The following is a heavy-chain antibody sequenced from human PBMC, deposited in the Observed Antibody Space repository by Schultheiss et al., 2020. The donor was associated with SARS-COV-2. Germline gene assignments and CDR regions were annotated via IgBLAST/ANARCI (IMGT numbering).Heavy chain of an antibody. CDR2: IYHSGST. V-gene: IGHV4-39*07. Sequence: SGPTLVKPTQTLTLTCTFSGFSLSTSGMCVSWIRQPPGKGLEWIGRIYHSGSTYYNPSLKSRVTISVDTSKNQFSLKLSSVTAADTAVYYCARRIGDSSYNWFDPWGQGTLVTVSS. CDR1: GFSLSTSGMC. CDR3: ARRIGDSSYNWFDP. D-gene: IGHD3-22*01. J-gene: IGHJ5*02.